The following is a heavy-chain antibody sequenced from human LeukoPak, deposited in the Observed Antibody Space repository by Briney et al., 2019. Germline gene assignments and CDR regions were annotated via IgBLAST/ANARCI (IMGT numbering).Heavy chain of an antibody. CDR3: ATSSWYRLAY. CDR1: GFTFSDSF. Sequence: GGSLRLSCAASGFTFSDSFMSWVRQAPGKGLEWVGRSRYKADSYTAEYAASVKGRFTISRDESKNSPYLQISSLETEDAAVYYCATSSWYRLAYWGQGSLVTVSS. J-gene: IGHJ4*02. CDR2: SRYKADSYTA. D-gene: IGHD6-13*01. V-gene: IGHV3-72*01.